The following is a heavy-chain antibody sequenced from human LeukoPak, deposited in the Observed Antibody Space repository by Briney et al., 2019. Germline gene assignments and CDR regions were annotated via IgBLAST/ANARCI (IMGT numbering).Heavy chain of an antibody. CDR1: GGTFSSYA. V-gene: IGHV1-46*01. J-gene: IGHJ4*02. D-gene: IGHD6-19*01. CDR3: AXLAVAQTGLXDY. CDR2: INPSNGYT. Sequence: AXVKVXXXASGGTFSSYAISWVRQAPGQGLEWMGIINPSNGYTTYAQKFQGRVTMTRDTSTSTVYMELSSLRSEDTAVYYCAXLAVAQTGLXDYWGQGTXVTVSS.